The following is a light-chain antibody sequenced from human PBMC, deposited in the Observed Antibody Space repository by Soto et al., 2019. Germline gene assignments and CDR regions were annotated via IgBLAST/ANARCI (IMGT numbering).Light chain of an antibody. CDR1: SSDVGRYSL. CDR2: EDV. J-gene: IGLJ2*01. CDR3: CSYAGGTSVI. V-gene: IGLV2-23*01. Sequence: QLVLTQPASVSGSPGQSLTISCTGTSSDVGRYSLVSWYQQHPGKAPKLIIYEDVERPSGVSYRFSGSKSGNTASLTISGLQTEDEADYYCCSYAGGTSVIFGGGTKLTV.